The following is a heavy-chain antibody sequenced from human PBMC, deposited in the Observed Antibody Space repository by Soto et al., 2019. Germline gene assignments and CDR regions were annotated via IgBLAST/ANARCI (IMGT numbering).Heavy chain of an antibody. CDR1: GYTFTSYA. Sequence: AAVKVSCKASGYTFTSYAMHWVRQAPGQRLEWMGWINAGNGNTKYSQKFQGRVIITRDTSASTAYMELSSLRSEDTAVYYCARGADSYDCSGYFNWFATWRQGTLVTLSS. J-gene: IGHJ5*02. CDR2: INAGNGNT. V-gene: IGHV1-3*01. CDR3: ARGADSYDCSGYFNWFAT. D-gene: IGHD3-22*01.